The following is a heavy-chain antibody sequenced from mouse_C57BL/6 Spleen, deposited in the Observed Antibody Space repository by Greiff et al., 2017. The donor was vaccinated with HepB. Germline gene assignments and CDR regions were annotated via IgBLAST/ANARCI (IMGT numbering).Heavy chain of an antibody. D-gene: IGHD1-1*01. CDR1: GYTFTSYW. CDR2: IYPGNSDT. Sequence: EVQLQQSGTVLARPGASVKMSCKTSGYTFTSYWMHWVKQRPGQGLEWIGAIYPGNSDTSYNQKFKGKAKLTAVTSASTAYMELSSLTNDDSAVFYCTRGYSYGHSLFDYWGQGTTLTVSS. CDR3: TRGYSYGHSLFDY. V-gene: IGHV1-5*01. J-gene: IGHJ2*01.